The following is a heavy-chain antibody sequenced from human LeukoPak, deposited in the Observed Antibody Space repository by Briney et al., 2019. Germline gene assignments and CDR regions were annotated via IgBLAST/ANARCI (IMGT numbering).Heavy chain of an antibody. D-gene: IGHD3-22*01. CDR2: ISWNSGSI. V-gene: IGHV3-9*01. CDR1: GFTFDDYA. Sequence: PGGSLRLSCAASGFTFDDYAMHWVRQAPGKGLEWVSGISWNSGSIGYADSVKGRFTISRDNAKKSLYLQMNSLRAEDTALYYCAKDIGSSGYYYFDYWGQGTLVTVSS. J-gene: IGHJ4*02. CDR3: AKDIGSSGYYYFDY.